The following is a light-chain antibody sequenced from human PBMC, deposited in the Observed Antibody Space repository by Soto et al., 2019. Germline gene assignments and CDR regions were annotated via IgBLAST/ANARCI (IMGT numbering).Light chain of an antibody. CDR2: SAS. CDR3: QQSYSTPPWT. Sequence: DIQMTQSPSSLSASVGDRVTITCRASQSISNYLNWYQQKPGKAPNLLIYSASTLQSGVPSRFSGSGSGTDFTLTISSLQHEDFATYYCQQSYSTPPWTFGQGTKVEIK. J-gene: IGKJ1*01. CDR1: QSISNY. V-gene: IGKV1-39*01.